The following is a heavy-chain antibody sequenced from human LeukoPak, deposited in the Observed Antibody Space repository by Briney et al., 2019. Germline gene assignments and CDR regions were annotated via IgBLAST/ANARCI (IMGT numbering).Heavy chain of an antibody. J-gene: IGHJ6*02. CDR2: IYYSGST. CDR1: GGSISSYY. D-gene: IGHD1-7*01. CDR3: ARWSETNYCYNGMDV. V-gene: IGHV4-59*01. Sequence: PSETLSLTCTVSGGSISSYYWSWIRQPPGKGLEWIGYIYYSGSTIYNPSLKSRVTISEDTSKNQFSLKLSSVAAADTAVYYCARWSETNYCYNGMDVWGQGTTVTVSS.